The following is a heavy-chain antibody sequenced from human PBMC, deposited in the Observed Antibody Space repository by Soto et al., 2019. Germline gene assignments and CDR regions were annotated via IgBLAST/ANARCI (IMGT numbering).Heavy chain of an antibody. Sequence: ASVKVSCKASGYIFTAYSMHWVRQAPGQGLEWLGWINPNSGDTIYAQKFQDRVTMTCDTSVSTAYLELSSLSSDDTALYYCEREASAVVSLDYWGQGTLVTVSS. V-gene: IGHV1-2*02. J-gene: IGHJ4*02. CDR3: EREASAVVSLDY. CDR2: INPNSGDT. D-gene: IGHD2-15*01. CDR1: GYIFTAYS.